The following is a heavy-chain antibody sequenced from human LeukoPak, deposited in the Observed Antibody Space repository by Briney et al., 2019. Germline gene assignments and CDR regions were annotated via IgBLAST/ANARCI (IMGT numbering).Heavy chain of an antibody. CDR2: INHSGST. CDR1: GGSFSGYY. V-gene: IGHV4-34*01. J-gene: IGHJ4*02. D-gene: IGHD6-13*01. Sequence: PSETLSLTCAVYGGSFSGYYWSWIRQPPGKGLEWIGEINHSGSTNYNPSLKSRVTISVDTSKNQFSLKLSSVTAADTAVYYCARSGVIAAAGTADFDYWAREPWSPSPQ. CDR3: ARSGVIAAAGTADFDY.